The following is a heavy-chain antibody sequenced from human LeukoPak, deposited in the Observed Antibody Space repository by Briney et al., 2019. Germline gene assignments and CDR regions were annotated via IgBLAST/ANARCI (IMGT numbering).Heavy chain of an antibody. Sequence: GGSLRLSCATSGFTFSSYSMNWVRQAPGRGLEWVSSVTTSSSYIYYADSVKGRFTSSRDNAKNSLYLQMNSLRAEDTVVYYCARVHSSGQLETFDYWGQGTLVTVSS. D-gene: IGHD6-19*01. CDR2: VTTSSSYI. CDR1: GFTFSSYS. J-gene: IGHJ4*02. CDR3: ARVHSSGQLETFDY. V-gene: IGHV3-21*01.